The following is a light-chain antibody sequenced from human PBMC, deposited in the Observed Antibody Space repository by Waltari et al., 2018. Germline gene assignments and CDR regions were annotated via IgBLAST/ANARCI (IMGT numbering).Light chain of an antibody. CDR3: SSYTTRRPLF. CDR1: SRDEGDNKY. Sequence: SALTQPASVSGSPGQSITISCTATSRDEGDNKYVSWYQKHPGKAPKLITYDVTNRPSCMSFPFSVSQSSYTSSLTFSEPQAEAESYYYFSSYTTRRPLFFGTGTKVTVL. J-gene: IGLJ1*01. CDR2: DVT. V-gene: IGLV2-14*03.